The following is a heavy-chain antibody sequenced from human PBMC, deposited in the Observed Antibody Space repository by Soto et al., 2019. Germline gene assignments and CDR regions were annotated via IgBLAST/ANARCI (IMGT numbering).Heavy chain of an antibody. CDR1: GYTFTSYA. D-gene: IGHD3-3*01. J-gene: IGHJ4*02. V-gene: IGHV1-3*01. CDR3: ARTSGYYFYDY. Sequence: ASVKVSCKASGYTFTSYAMHWVRQAPGQRLEWMGWISAGNGNTKYSQKFQGRVTITRDTSASTAYMELSSLRSEDTAVYYCARTSGYYFYDYWGQGTLVTVS. CDR2: ISAGNGNT.